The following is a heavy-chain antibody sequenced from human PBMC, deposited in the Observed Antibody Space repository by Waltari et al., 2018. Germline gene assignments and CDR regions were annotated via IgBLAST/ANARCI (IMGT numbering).Heavy chain of an antibody. D-gene: IGHD1-26*01. Sequence: QLQLQESGPGLVKPSETLSLTCTVSGGSISSRSYYWCWIRQPPGKGLEWIGSIYYSGSTYYNPSLKSRVTISVDTSKNQFSLKLSSVTAADTAVYYCARDGGLGAPGAFDIWGQGTMVTVSS. J-gene: IGHJ3*02. CDR3: ARDGGLGAPGAFDI. V-gene: IGHV4-39*07. CDR1: GGSISSRSYY. CDR2: IYYSGST.